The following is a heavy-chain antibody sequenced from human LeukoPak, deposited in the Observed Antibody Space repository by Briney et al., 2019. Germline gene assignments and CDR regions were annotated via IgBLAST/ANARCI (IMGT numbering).Heavy chain of an antibody. CDR2: VNPNSGDT. CDR3: ARASGSYWWFDS. J-gene: IGHJ5*01. D-gene: IGHD1-26*01. CDR1: GYTFTGYY. Sequence: WASVKVSCKPYGYTFTGYYLHWVRQAPGQGLEWMGCVNPNSGDTNYAQKFQGSVTMTRDTSISTVYMELSRLRSDDTAVYYCARASGSYWWFDSWGQGTLVTVSS. V-gene: IGHV1-2*02.